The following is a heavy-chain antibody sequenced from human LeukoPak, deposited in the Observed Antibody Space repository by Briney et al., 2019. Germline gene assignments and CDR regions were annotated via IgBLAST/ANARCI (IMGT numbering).Heavy chain of an antibody. V-gene: IGHV3-23*01. J-gene: IGHJ6*03. D-gene: IGHD3-16*02. CDR3: AKSWGYTRPYYNYMDV. CDR2: SGSGGST. Sequence: SGSGGSTYYAYSVQGRFTISRDNSKNPLSLQMNGLRPEDTAVYYCAKSWGYTRPYYNYMDVWGKGTTVTVSS.